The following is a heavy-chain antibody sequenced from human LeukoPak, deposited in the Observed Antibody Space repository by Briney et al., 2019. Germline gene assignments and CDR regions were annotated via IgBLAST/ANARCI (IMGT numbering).Heavy chain of an antibody. CDR3: ARGRRYYDSSGYYTFDY. CDR2: INHSGST. CDR1: GGSFSGYY. V-gene: IGHV4-34*01. Sequence: PSETLSLTCAVYGGSFSGYYWSWIRQPPGKGLEWIGEINHSGSTNYNPSLKGRVTISVGTSKNQFSLKLSSVTAADTAVYYCARGRRYYDSSGYYTFDYWGQGALVTVSS. D-gene: IGHD3-22*01. J-gene: IGHJ4*02.